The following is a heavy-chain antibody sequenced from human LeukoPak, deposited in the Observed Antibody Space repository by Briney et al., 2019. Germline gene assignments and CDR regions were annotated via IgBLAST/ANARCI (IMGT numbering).Heavy chain of an antibody. CDR2: ISGSGGST. CDR3: AKPRYCSSTSCSYYFDY. D-gene: IGHD2-2*01. J-gene: IGHJ4*02. Sequence: PGGSLRLSCAASGFTFSSYAMSWVRQAPGKGLEWVSAISGSGGSTYYADSVKGRFTISRDNSKNTLYLQMNSLRAEDTAVYYCAKPRYCSSTSCSYYFDYWGQGTLVTVSS. V-gene: IGHV3-23*01. CDR1: GFTFSSYA.